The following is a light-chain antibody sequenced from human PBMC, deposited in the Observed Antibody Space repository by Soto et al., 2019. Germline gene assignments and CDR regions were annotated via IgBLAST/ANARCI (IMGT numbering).Light chain of an antibody. CDR3: QQYGESSYA. CDR2: GAS. CDR1: QSDSSN. J-gene: IGKJ2*01. V-gene: IGKV3-15*01. Sequence: EIVMTQSPATLSVSPGGRATLSCRASQSDSSNLAWYQQKPGQPPRLLIYGASSRATGIPARFSGSGSGTEFTLTISSLQTEDFAVYYCQQYGESSYAFGQGTKLQIK.